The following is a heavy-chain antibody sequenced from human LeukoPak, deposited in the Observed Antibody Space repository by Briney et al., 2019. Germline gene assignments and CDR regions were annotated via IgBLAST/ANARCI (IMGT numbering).Heavy chain of an antibody. CDR1: GGSIGSCY. D-gene: IGHD5-18*01. CDR3: ARCGYSYGTGYHFDS. V-gene: IGHV4-59*13. CDR2: IYYTGST. J-gene: IGHJ4*02. Sequence: SETLSLTCTVSGGSIGSCYWSWIRQPPGKGLEWIGFIYYTGSTNYNSSLKSRVTISLDTSKNQFSLRLSSMTAADTAVYFCARCGYSYGTGYHFDSWGQGTLVTVSS.